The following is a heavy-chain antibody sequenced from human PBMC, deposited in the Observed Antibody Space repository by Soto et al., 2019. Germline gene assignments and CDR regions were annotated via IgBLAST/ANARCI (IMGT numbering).Heavy chain of an antibody. CDR3: TSLVGSGGAR. D-gene: IGHD2-15*01. V-gene: IGHV3-73*01. CDR1: GFTFSGSA. CDR2: IRSKANSYAT. J-gene: IGHJ4*02. Sequence: EVQLVESGGGLVQPGGSLKLSCAASGFTFSGSAMHWVRQASGKGLEWVGRIRSKANSYATAYAASVKGRFTISRDDSKHTAYLQMNSLKTEDAAVYYCTSLVGSGGARWGQGTLVTVSS.